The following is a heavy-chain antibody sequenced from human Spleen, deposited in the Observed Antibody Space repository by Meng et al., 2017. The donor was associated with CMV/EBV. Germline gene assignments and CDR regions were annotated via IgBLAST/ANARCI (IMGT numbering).Heavy chain of an antibody. CDR3: VRGLLQLELVQSPFDY. CDR2: IRYDGSLK. J-gene: IGHJ4*02. CDR1: GFTFSSYD. D-gene: IGHD1-1*01. V-gene: IGHV3-30*02. Sequence: GESLKISCAASGFTFSSYDMHWVRQAPGKGLEWVAFIRYDGSLKYYADSVRGRFAISRDESKNTLFLQMNTLRPEDTAMYYCVRGLLQLELVQSPFDYWGQGTLVTVSS.